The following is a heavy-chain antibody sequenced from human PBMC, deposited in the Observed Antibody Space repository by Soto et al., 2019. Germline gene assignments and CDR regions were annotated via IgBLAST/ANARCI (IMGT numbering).Heavy chain of an antibody. D-gene: IGHD5-18*01. J-gene: IGHJ4*02. CDR3: AITITGDTAMDYLIFEY. CDR1: GGSISSYY. CDR2: IYYSGST. V-gene: IGHV4-59*12. Sequence: SETLSLTCTVSGGSISSYYWSWIRQPPGKGLEWIGYIYYSGSTNYNPSLKSRVTISVDTSKNQFSLKLSSVTAADTAAYYCAITITGDTAMDYLIFEYWGQGTLVTVSS.